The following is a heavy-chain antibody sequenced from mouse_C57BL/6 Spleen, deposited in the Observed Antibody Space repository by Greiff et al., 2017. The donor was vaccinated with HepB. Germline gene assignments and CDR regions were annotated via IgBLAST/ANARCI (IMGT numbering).Heavy chain of an antibody. CDR1: GFTFSDYY. Sequence: EVQRVESEGGLVQPGSSMKLSCTASGFTFSDYYMAWVRQVPEKGLEWVANINYDGSSTYYLDSLKSRFIISRDNAKNILYLQMSSLKSEDTATYYCARGGYGYPYYFDYWGQGTTLTVSS. CDR3: ARGGYGYPYYFDY. CDR2: INYDGSST. J-gene: IGHJ2*01. D-gene: IGHD2-2*01. V-gene: IGHV5-16*01.